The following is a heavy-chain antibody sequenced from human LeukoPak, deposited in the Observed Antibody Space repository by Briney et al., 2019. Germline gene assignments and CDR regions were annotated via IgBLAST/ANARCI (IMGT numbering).Heavy chain of an antibody. J-gene: IGHJ4*02. D-gene: IGHD3-22*01. Sequence: GGSLRLSCAASEFSVSSNHITWVRQAPGKGLEWVSVIYYGDSTVYADSVKGRFAISRDNSKSTLYLQMNSLRVEDTAVYYCARGPYDRSGYRFDYWGQGTLVTVSS. CDR3: ARGPYDRSGYRFDY. CDR2: IYYGDST. CDR1: EFSVSSNH. V-gene: IGHV3-66*01.